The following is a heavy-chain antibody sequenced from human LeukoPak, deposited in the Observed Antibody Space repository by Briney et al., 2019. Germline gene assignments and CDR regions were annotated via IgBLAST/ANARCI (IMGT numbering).Heavy chain of an antibody. CDR3: ARLKAAAGTRYYYYGMDV. Sequence: PSETLSLTCTVSGGSISSYYWSWIRPPPGKGLEWIGYIYYSGSTNYNPSLKSRVTISVDTSKNQFSLKLSSVTAADTAVYYCARLKAAAGTRYYYYGMDVWGQGTTVTVSS. V-gene: IGHV4-59*08. J-gene: IGHJ6*02. CDR2: IYYSGST. D-gene: IGHD6-13*01. CDR1: GGSISSYY.